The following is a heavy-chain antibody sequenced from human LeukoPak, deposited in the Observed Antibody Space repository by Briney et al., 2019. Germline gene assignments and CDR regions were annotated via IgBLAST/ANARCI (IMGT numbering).Heavy chain of an antibody. Sequence: SETLSLTCTVSGGSISSSSYYWGWIRQPPGKGLEWIGSIYYSGSTYYNPSLKSRVTISVDTSKNQFSLKLSSVTAADTAVYYCARARIGSGWYFFGHFDYWGQGTLVTVSS. CDR3: ARARIGSGWYFFGHFDY. D-gene: IGHD6-19*01. J-gene: IGHJ4*02. CDR2: IYYSGST. CDR1: GGSISSSSYY. V-gene: IGHV4-39*01.